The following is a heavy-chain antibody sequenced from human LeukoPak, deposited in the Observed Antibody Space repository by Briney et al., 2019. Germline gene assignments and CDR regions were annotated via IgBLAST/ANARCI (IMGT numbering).Heavy chain of an antibody. CDR1: GFTFSSYG. V-gene: IGHV3-30*18. D-gene: IGHD6-6*01. CDR3: AKEAVEYSSSRDAFDI. Sequence: PGGSLRLSCAASGFTFSSYGMHWVRQAPGKGLEWVAVISYDGSNKYYADSVKGRFTISRDNSKNTLYLQMNSLRAGDTAVYYCAKEAVEYSSSRDAFDIWGQGTMVTVSS. CDR2: ISYDGSNK. J-gene: IGHJ3*02.